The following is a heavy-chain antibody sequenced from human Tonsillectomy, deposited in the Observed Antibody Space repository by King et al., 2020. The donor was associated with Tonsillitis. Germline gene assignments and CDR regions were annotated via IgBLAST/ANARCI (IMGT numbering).Heavy chain of an antibody. Sequence: VQLVESGGGLVQPGGSLRLSCAASGFTFSNYEMNWVRQAPGKGLEWVSYISSSGSTTYYADSVKGRFTISRDNANNSLYLQINSLRAEDTAVYYCERAVAQADSADNVNYYSYMDVWGKGTTVTVSS. D-gene: IGHD1-1*01. V-gene: IGHV3-48*03. CDR3: ERAVAQADSADNVNYYSYMDV. CDR1: GFTFSNYE. CDR2: ISSSGSTT. J-gene: IGHJ6*03.